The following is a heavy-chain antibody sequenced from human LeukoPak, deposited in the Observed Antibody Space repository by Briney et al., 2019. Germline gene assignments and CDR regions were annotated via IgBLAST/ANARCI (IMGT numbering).Heavy chain of an antibody. CDR3: ARTPQKLGYYYGSGSSLYYFDF. D-gene: IGHD3-10*01. Sequence: GGSLRLSCAASGFTFSSYSMNWVRQAPGKGLEWVSSISSSSSYIYYADSVKGRFTISRDNAKNSLYLQMNSLRAEDTAVYYCARTPQKLGYYYGSGSSLYYFDFWGQGTLVTVSS. CDR1: GFTFSSYS. CDR2: ISSSSSYI. V-gene: IGHV3-21*01. J-gene: IGHJ4*02.